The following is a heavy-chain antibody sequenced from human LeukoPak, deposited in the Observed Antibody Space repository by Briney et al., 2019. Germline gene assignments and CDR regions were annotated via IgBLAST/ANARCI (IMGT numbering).Heavy chain of an antibody. V-gene: IGHV4-59*01. J-gene: IGHJ4*02. CDR2: IYYSGST. CDR3: ARGQPQYYFDY. CDR1: GGSISSYY. Sequence: PSETLSLTCTVSGGSISSYYWSWIRQPPGKGLEWIGYIYYSGSTNYNPSLKSRVTISVDTSKNQFSLKLSSVTAADTAVYYCARGQPQYYFDYWGQGTLVTVSS.